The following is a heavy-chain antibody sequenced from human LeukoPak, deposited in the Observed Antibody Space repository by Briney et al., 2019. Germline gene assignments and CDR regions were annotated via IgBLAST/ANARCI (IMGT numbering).Heavy chain of an antibody. J-gene: IGHJ6*02. V-gene: IGHV4-34*01. D-gene: IGHD2-15*01. CDR3: AIGANFYYYGMDV. CDR2: INHSGST. CDR1: GGSFSGYY. Sequence: PSETLSLTCAVYGGSFSGYYWSWIRQPPGKGLEWIGEINHSGSTNYNPSLKSRVTISVDTSKNQFSLKLSSVTAAYTAVYYCAIGANFYYYGMDVWGQGTTVTVSS.